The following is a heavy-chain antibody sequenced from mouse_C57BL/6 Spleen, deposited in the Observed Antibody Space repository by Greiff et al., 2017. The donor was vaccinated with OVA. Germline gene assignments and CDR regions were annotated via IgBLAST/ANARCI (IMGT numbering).Heavy chain of an antibody. D-gene: IGHD2-4*01. J-gene: IGHJ4*01. Sequence: QVQLQQSGAELVRPGASVTLSCKASGYTFTDYEMHWVKQTPVHGLEWIGAIDPETGGTAYNQKFKGKAILTADKSSSTAYMELRSLTSEDSAVYYCTRKEDYDVEDYAMDYWGQGTSVTVSS. CDR3: TRKEDYDVEDYAMDY. CDR2: IDPETGGT. V-gene: IGHV1-15*01. CDR1: GYTFTDYE.